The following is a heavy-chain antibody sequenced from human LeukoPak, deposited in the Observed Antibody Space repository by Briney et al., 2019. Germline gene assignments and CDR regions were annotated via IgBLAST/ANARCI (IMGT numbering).Heavy chain of an antibody. CDR3: ARASYSSSPYYYGMDV. CDR1: GGSISSGDYY. Sequence: SETLSLTCTVSGGSISSGDYYWSWIRQPPGKGLEWIGYIYYSGSTYYNPSLKSRVTISVDTSKNQFSLKLSSVTAADTAVYYCARASYSSSPYYYGMDVWGQGTTVTVSS. CDR2: IYYSGST. D-gene: IGHD6-13*01. V-gene: IGHV4-30-4*01. J-gene: IGHJ6*02.